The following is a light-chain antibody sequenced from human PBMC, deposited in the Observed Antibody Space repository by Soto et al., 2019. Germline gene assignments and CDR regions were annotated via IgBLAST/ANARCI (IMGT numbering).Light chain of an antibody. CDR1: QSVSTY. CDR3: QQRSNWPPIT. J-gene: IGKJ5*01. V-gene: IGKV3-11*01. Sequence: EIVLTQSPATLSLSPGERATLSCRASQSVSTYSAWYQQKPGQAXRLLVYDASNRATGIPARFSGSGSGTDFTLTISSLEPEDFAVYYGQQRSNWPPITFGQGTRLEIK. CDR2: DAS.